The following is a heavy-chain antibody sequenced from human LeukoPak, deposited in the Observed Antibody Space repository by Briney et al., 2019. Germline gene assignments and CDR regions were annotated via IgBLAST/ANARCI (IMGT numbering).Heavy chain of an antibody. Sequence: GGSLRLSCAASGFTFSSYGMTWVRQARGEGLEWVSLISGGGGSTYYADSVKGRFTISRDNSKNTLYLQMNSLSAEDTAVYYCAKSRKTMYYYDSSGPDTFDIWGQGTKVTVSS. CDR1: GFTFSSYG. V-gene: IGHV3-23*01. D-gene: IGHD3-22*01. J-gene: IGHJ3*02. CDR3: AKSRKTMYYYDSSGPDTFDI. CDR2: ISGGGGST.